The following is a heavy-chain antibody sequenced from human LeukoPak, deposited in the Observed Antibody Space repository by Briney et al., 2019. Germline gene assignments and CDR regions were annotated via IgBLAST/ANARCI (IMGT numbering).Heavy chain of an antibody. J-gene: IGHJ5*02. CDR3: ARCSGRDFWRGFDP. D-gene: IGHD3-3*01. CDR1: GFTFSDYY. CDR2: ISSSGSTI. Sequence: PGGSLRLSCAASGFTFSDYYMSWIRQAPGKGLEWVSYISSSGSTIYYADSVKGRFTISRDNAKNSLYLQMNSLRADNTAVYYCARCSGRDFWRGFDPWGQGTLVTVSS. V-gene: IGHV3-11*04.